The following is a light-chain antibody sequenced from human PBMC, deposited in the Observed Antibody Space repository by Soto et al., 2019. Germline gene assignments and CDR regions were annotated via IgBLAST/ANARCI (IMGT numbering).Light chain of an antibody. V-gene: IGKV3-20*01. CDR2: GTS. Sequence: EIVLTQSPGTLSVSPGERATLSCRASQTISSNNLAWYQQKPGQAPSLLIYGTSSRATGIPDRFSGSGSGTDFTLTISRLEPEDSAMYYCQQFGSWTFGQGTEVEI. CDR3: QQFGSWT. CDR1: QTISSNN. J-gene: IGKJ1*01.